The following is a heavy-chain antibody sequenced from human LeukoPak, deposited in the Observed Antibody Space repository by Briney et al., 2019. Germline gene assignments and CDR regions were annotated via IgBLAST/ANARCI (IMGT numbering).Heavy chain of an antibody. CDR1: GGSISSSSYY. J-gene: IGHJ4*02. Sequence: SETLSLTRTVSGGSISSSSYYCGWIRQPPGKGLEWIGNIYYSGSTYYNPSLKSRVTISVDTSENQFSLKLSSVTAADTAVYYCARVGISTTGTDFWGQGTLVTVSS. D-gene: IGHD6-13*01. CDR2: IYYSGST. V-gene: IGHV4-39*01. CDR3: ARVGISTTGTDF.